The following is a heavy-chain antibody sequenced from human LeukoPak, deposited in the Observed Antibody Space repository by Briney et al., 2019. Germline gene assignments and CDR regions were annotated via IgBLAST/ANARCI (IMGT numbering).Heavy chain of an antibody. D-gene: IGHD2-21*02. J-gene: IGHJ4*02. Sequence: GGSLRLSCAASGFTFSSYGMHWGRQAPGKGLEWGAFIRYDGSNKYYADSVKGRFTISRDNSKNTLYLQMNSLRAEDTAVYYCANGLVVVTAAPHFDYWGQGTLVTVSS. CDR1: GFTFSSYG. V-gene: IGHV3-30*02. CDR3: ANGLVVVTAAPHFDY. CDR2: IRYDGSNK.